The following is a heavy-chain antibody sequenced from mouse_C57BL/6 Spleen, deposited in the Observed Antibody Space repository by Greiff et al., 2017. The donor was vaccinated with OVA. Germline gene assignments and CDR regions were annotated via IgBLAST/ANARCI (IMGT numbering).Heavy chain of an antibody. CDR1: GYTFTDYE. Sequence: QVQLQQSGAELVRPGASVTLCCKASGYTFTDYEMHWVKQTPVHGLEWIGAIDPETGGTAYNQKFKGKAILTADKSSSTAYMELRSLTSEDSAVYYCTRDLRLRDFVWGTGTTVTVSS. CDR3: TRDLRLRDFV. V-gene: IGHV1-15*01. CDR2: IDPETGGT. J-gene: IGHJ1*03. D-gene: IGHD5-1*01.